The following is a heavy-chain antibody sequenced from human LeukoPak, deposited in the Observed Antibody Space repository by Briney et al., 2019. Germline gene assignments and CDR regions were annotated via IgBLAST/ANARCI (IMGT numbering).Heavy chain of an antibody. Sequence: SETLSLTCTVSGGSISSGGYYWSWIRQHPGKGLEWIGYIYYSGSTYYNPSIQNRVTISVDTSKTQFSLKLSSVTAADTAVYSCARCGSDRVFDYWGQGTLVTVSS. V-gene: IGHV4-31*02. CDR3: ARCGSDRVFDY. D-gene: IGHD1-14*01. CDR2: IYYSGST. J-gene: IGHJ4*02. CDR1: GGSISSGGYY.